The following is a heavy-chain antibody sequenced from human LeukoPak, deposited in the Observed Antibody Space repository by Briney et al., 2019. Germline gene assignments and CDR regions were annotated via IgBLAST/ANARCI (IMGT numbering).Heavy chain of an antibody. D-gene: IGHD2-2*01. CDR2: IYYSGST. V-gene: IGHV4-30-4*08. CDR1: GGSISSGDYY. J-gene: IGHJ3*02. CDR3: ARVAEGIPGTKEDDAFDI. Sequence: SETLSLTCTVSGGSISSGDYYWSWIRQPPGKGLEWIGYIYYSGSTYYNPSLKSRVTISVDTSKNQFSLKLSSVTAADTAVYYCARVAEGIPGTKEDDAFDIWGQGTMVTVSS.